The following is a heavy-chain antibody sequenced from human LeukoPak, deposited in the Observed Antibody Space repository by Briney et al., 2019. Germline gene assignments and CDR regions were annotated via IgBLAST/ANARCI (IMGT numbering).Heavy chain of an antibody. J-gene: IGHJ4*02. CDR2: ISGSGGST. Sequence: PGGSLRLSCAASGFTFSDYYMSWIRQAPGKGLEWVSAISGSGGSTYYADSVKGRFTISRDNSKNTLYLQMNSLRAEDTAVYYCAKVLGVAVAGTVDYWGQGTLVTVSS. D-gene: IGHD6-19*01. V-gene: IGHV3-23*01. CDR1: GFTFSDYY. CDR3: AKVLGVAVAGTVDY.